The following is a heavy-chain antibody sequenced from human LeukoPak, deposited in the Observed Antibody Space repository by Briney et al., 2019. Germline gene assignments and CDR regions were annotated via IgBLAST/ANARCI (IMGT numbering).Heavy chain of an antibody. Sequence: GGSLRLSCAASGFAFSSYSMNSVRQAPGKGLGWVSSISSGSSFKYYADSVKGRFTISRDNAKNSLYLQMSSLRAEDTAVYDCASEYQQPLDYWGQGALVTVSS. CDR2: ISSGSSFK. CDR1: GFAFSSYS. V-gene: IGHV3-21*01. CDR3: ASEYQQPLDY. J-gene: IGHJ4*02. D-gene: IGHD2-2*01.